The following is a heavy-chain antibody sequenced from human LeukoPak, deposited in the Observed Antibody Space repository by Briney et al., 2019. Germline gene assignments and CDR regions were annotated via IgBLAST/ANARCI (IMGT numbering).Heavy chain of an antibody. CDR3: ARGGCSSASCYRAAFEI. J-gene: IGHJ3*02. CDR2: ISYDGSNK. Sequence: PGRSLRLSCAASGFTFSTYDMHWVRQAPGKGLEWVAVISYDGSNKYYADSVKGRFTISRDNSKNTLYLQMNSLRAEDTAVYYCARGGCSSASCYRAAFEIWGQGTMVTVSS. CDR1: GFTFSTYD. D-gene: IGHD2-2*02. V-gene: IGHV3-30*04.